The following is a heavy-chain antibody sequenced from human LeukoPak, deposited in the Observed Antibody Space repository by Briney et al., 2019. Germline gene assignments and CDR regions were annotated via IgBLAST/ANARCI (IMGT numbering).Heavy chain of an antibody. J-gene: IGHJ4*02. CDR3: AKGPQLYSGYHPNY. CDR1: GFTVSSNY. CDR2: ITGSDDST. D-gene: IGHD3-22*01. Sequence: PGGSLRLSCAASGFTVSSNYMSWVRQAPGEGLEWVSTITGSDDSTYYADSVKGRFTISRDYSKNTVFLQLNNLRAEDTAMYYCAKGPQLYSGYHPNYWGQGTLVTVSS. V-gene: IGHV3-23*01.